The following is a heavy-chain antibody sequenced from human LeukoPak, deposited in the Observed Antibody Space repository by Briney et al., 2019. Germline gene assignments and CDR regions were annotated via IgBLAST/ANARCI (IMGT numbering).Heavy chain of an antibody. CDR2: INWDGENT. J-gene: IGHJ4*02. D-gene: IGHD2-15*01. CDR1: GLNFRDYG. V-gene: IGHV3-20*04. CDR3: ARDLSATWYSLAY. Sequence: GGSLRLSCSGSGLNFRDYGLIWVRQAPGKGLEWVSGINWDGENTAYADSVKGRFTISRDNADNAVYLQMDSLRVEDTALYYCARDLSATWYSLAYWGRGTLVTVSS.